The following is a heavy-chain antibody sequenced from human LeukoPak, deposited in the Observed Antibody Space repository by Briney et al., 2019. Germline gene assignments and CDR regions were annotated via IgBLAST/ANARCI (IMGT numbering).Heavy chain of an antibody. CDR1: GFTFNNFA. Sequence: GGSLRLSCAASGFTFNNFAMGGVRQAPGSGLEGVSAITGSCGSTYYADSVKGRFDISRDNSKSTLDLRMNSLRAEDTAVYYCAKGLNSGSYPWFDYWGQGIPVTVSS. J-gene: IGHJ4*02. D-gene: IGHD1-26*01. CDR3: AKGLNSGSYPWFDY. CDR2: ITGSCGST. V-gene: IGHV3-23*01.